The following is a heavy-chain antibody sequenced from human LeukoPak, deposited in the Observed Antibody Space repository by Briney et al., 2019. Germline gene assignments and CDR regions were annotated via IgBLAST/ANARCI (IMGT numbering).Heavy chain of an antibody. CDR2: IYYSGST. Sequence: SETLCLTCTVSGGSISSSSYYWGWIRQPPGKGLEWIGSIYYSGSTYYNPSLKSRVTISVDTSKNQFSLKLSSVTAADTAVYYCARRSIIAAAMWDYWGQGTLVTVSS. CDR1: GGSISSSSYY. V-gene: IGHV4-39*01. D-gene: IGHD6-13*01. CDR3: ARRSIIAAAMWDY. J-gene: IGHJ4*02.